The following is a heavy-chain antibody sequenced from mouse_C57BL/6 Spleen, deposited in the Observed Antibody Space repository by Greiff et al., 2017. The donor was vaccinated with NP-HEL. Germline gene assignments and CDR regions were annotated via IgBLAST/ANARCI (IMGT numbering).Heavy chain of an antibody. CDR3: VRERRSYGSSYPAY. D-gene: IGHD1-1*01. J-gene: IGHJ3*01. CDR1: GFTFNTYA. CDR2: IRSKSSNYAT. V-gene: IGHV10-3*01. Sequence: DVMLVESGGGLVQPKGSLKLSCAASGFTFNTYAMHWVRQAPGKGLEWVARIRSKSSNYATYYADSVKDRFTISRDESQSMLYLQMNNLKTEDTAMDYCVRERRSYGSSYPAYWGQGTLVTVSA.